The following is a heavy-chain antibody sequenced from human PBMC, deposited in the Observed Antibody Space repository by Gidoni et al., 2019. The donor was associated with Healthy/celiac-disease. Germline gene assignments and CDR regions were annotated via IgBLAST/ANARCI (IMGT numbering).Heavy chain of an antibody. J-gene: IGHJ3*02. CDR1: GFTFSNAW. CDR3: TTGTWIQLWLLAFDI. D-gene: IGHD5-18*01. Sequence: EVQLVESGGGLVKPGGSLRLSCAASGFTFSNAWMSWVRQAPGKGLGWVGRIKSKTDGGTTDYAAPVKGRFTISRDDSKNTLYLQMNSLKTEDTAVYYCTTGTWIQLWLLAFDIWGQGTMVTVSS. CDR2: IKSKTDGGTT. V-gene: IGHV3-15*01.